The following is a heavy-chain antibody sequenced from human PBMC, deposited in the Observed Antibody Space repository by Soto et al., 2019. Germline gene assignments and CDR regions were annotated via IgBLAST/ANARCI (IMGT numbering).Heavy chain of an antibody. Sequence: QVQLVQSGAEVKNPGASVKVSCKASGYTFTRYGIGWARQAPGQGLEWMGWINTYNGNTNYAQNVKGRVTLTTDTSTSTAYMGLRSLRSNDTAIYYCAMVDVYVTPSPQDVWGQGTTVIVSS. CDR3: AMVDVYVTPSPQDV. CDR1: GYTFTRYG. J-gene: IGHJ6*02. D-gene: IGHD3-16*01. V-gene: IGHV1-18*01. CDR2: INTYNGNT.